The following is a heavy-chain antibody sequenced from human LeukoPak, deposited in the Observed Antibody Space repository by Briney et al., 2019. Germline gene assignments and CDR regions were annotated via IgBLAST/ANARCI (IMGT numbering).Heavy chain of an antibody. J-gene: IGHJ5*02. Sequence: GGSLRLSCTVSGFTVSSNSMNWVRQAPGKGLEWVSYISSSGSTIYYADSVKGRFTISRDNAKNSLYLQMNSLRAEDTAVYYCARGYYDILTGYLVPWGQGTLVTVSS. D-gene: IGHD3-9*01. V-gene: IGHV3-48*04. CDR3: ARGYYDILTGYLVP. CDR1: GFTVSSNS. CDR2: ISSSGSTI.